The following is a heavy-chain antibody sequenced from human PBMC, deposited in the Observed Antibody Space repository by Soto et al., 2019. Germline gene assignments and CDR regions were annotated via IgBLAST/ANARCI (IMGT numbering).Heavy chain of an antibody. J-gene: IGHJ4*02. CDR1: GFTFSSYS. V-gene: IGHV3-48*02. D-gene: IGHD6-13*01. Sequence: GGSLRLSCAASGFTFSSYSMNWVRQAPGKGLEWVSYISSSSSTIYYADSVKGRFTISRDNAKNSLYLQINSLRDEDTAVYYCARDSSSWYYWGQGTLVTVSS. CDR2: ISSSSSTI. CDR3: ARDSSSWYY.